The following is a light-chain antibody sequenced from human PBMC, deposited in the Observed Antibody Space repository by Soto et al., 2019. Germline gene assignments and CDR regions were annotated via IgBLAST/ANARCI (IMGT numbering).Light chain of an antibody. CDR3: QRYRDWPWT. Sequence: EIVLTQSPGTLSLSPGERATLSCRASQSVSSSYLAWYQQKPGQAPRLLIYGASSRATGIPARFSGSGSGTEFTLTISSLQSDDSALYFCQRYRDWPWTFGQGTKVDIK. CDR2: GAS. J-gene: IGKJ1*01. CDR1: QSVSSSY. V-gene: IGKV3-20*01.